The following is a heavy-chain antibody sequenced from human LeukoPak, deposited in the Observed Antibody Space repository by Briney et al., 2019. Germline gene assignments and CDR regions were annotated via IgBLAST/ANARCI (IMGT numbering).Heavy chain of an antibody. CDR2: INPNSGGT. J-gene: IGHJ4*02. CDR3: ARARARRDGSPGY. Sequence: GASVKVSCKASGYTFTGYYMHWVRQAPGQGLEWMGWINPNSGGTNYAQKFQGRVTMTRNTSISTAYMELSSLRSEDTAVYYCARARARRDGSPGYWGQGTLVTVSS. D-gene: IGHD5-24*01. CDR1: GYTFTGYY. V-gene: IGHV1-2*02.